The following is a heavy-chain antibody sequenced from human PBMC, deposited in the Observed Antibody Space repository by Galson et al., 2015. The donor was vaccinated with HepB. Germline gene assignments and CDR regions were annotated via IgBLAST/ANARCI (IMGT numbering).Heavy chain of an antibody. CDR2: ISYDGNTK. CDR3: ARSRPAWLDS. CDR1: GFTFSSYA. Sequence: SLRLSCAASGFTFSSYAMHWVRQAPGKGLEWLPIISYDGNTKYFADSVKGRFTISRDNSMNTLYLQMDGLRAEDTAVYYCARSRPAWLDSWGQGTLVTVSS. V-gene: IGHV3-30-3*01. J-gene: IGHJ4*02.